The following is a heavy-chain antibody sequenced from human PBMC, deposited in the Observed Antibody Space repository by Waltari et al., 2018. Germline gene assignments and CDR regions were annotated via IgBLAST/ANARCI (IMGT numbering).Heavy chain of an antibody. Sequence: QVQLVQSGAEVKKPGSSVKVSCKASGGTFSSYAISWVRQAPGQGLEWMGRISTSFGTANYAQKFQGRVTITADKSTSTAYMELSSLRSEDTAVYYCARGIDYADGPAFDYWGQGTLVTVSS. CDR1: GGTFSSYA. CDR3: ARGIDYADGPAFDY. J-gene: IGHJ4*02. D-gene: IGHD4-17*01. V-gene: IGHV1-69*08. CDR2: ISTSFGTA.